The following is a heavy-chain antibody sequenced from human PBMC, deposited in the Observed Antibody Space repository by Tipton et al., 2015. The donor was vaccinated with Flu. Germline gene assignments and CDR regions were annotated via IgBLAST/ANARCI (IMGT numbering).Heavy chain of an antibody. CDR2: IYHSGST. V-gene: IGHV4-38-2*02. D-gene: IGHD1-26*01. J-gene: IGHJ4*02. Sequence: LRLSCAVSGYSISSGYYWGWIRQPPGKGLEWIGSIYHSGSTYYNPSLKSRVTISVDTSKNQFSLKLSSVTAADTAVHYCAREARWELGCIDYWGQGTLVTVSS. CDR1: GYSISSGYY. CDR3: AREARWELGCIDY.